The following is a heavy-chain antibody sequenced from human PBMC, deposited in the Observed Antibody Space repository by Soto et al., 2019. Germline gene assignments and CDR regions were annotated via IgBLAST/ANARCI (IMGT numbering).Heavy chain of an antibody. Sequence: QVQLVQSGAEVKKPGAAVKVSCKASGYTFTSYAISWVRQAPGQGLEGMGWFSAYNGNTNYAQRLQGRVTMTTDTSASTAYMELRSLVSDETAVYYCAIEAPQIDYWSLGTLVTVSS. J-gene: IGHJ4*02. CDR3: AIEAPQIDY. CDR2: FSAYNGNT. V-gene: IGHV1-18*01. CDR1: GYTFTSYA.